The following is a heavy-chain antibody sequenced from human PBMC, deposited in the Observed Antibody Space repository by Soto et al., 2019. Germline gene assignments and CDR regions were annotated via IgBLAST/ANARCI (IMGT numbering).Heavy chain of an antibody. V-gene: IGHV4-39*01. Sequence: PSETLSLTCTVSGGSISSSSYYWGWIRQPPGKGLEWIGSIYYSGSTYYNPSLKSRVTISVDTSKNQFSLKLSSVTAADTAVYYCARRDFWSGYFDYWGQGTLVTVSS. CDR1: GGSISSSSYY. J-gene: IGHJ4*02. CDR3: ARRDFWSGYFDY. D-gene: IGHD3-3*01. CDR2: IYYSGST.